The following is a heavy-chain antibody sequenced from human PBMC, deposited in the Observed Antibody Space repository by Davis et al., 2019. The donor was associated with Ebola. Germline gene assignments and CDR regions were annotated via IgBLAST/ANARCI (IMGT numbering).Heavy chain of an antibody. CDR1: GGTFSSYA. V-gene: IGHV1-18*01. Sequence: AASVKVSCKASGGTFSSYAISWVRQAPGQGLEWMGWISAYNGNTNYAQKLQGRVTMTTDTSTSTAYMELRSLRSDDTAVYYCARGSYYYGMDVWGQGTTVTVSS. J-gene: IGHJ6*02. CDR2: ISAYNGNT. CDR3: ARGSYYYGMDV.